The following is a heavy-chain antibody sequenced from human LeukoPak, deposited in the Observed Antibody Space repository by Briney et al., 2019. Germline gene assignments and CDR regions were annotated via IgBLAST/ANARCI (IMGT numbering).Heavy chain of an antibody. D-gene: IGHD2-2*01. CDR3: ARSLHCSRTSCYFNLDY. V-gene: IGHV3-21*01. CDR1: GFTFSSYS. J-gene: IGHJ4*02. CDR2: ISSSSSYI. Sequence: PGGSLRLSCAASGFTFSSYSMNWVRQAPGKGLEWVSSISSSSSYIYYADSVKGRFAISRDNAKNSLYLQMNSLRAEDTAVYYCARSLHCSRTSCYFNLDYWGQGTLVTVSS.